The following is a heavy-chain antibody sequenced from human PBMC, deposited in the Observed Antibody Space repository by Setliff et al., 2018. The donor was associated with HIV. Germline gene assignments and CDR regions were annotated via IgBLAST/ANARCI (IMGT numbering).Heavy chain of an antibody. CDR1: GGSISSHY. J-gene: IGHJ4*02. D-gene: IGHD2-2*02. CDR3: ARRFRYCRNTSCYKGLDF. Sequence: SETLSLTCTVSGGSISSHYWSWIRQPPGKGLEWIGELNHSGNINQNPSLRSGFTLSVDTSKNQFSLKLDSVTAADTGVYYCARRFRYCRNTSCYKGLDFWSQGTLVTVSS. V-gene: IGHV4-34*01. CDR2: LNHSGNI.